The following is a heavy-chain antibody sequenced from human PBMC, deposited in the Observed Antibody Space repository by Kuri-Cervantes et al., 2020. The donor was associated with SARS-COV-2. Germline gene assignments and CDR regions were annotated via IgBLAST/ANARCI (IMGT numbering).Heavy chain of an antibody. CDR3: ARGPYCSRTSSRDCYSYYYMDV. D-gene: IGHD2-2*01. J-gene: IGHJ6*03. V-gene: IGHV4-34*01. CDR1: GGSFSGYY. Sequence: ESLKISCAVYGGSFSGYYWSWIRQPPGKGLEWIGSVYDSGSTYFNPSLKSRVTISVDTSKNQFSLKLSSVTAADTAVYYCARGPYCSRTSSRDCYSYYYMDVWGKGTTVTVSS. CDR2: VYDSGST.